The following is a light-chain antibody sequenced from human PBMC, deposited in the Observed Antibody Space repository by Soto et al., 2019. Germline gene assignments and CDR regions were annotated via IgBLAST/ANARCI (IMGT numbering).Light chain of an antibody. Sequence: QSAVTQPASVSGSLGQSSSISRTWTSNGVGGYNLVSWFQQHPGKAPKLMISEVNKRPSGVSNRFSGSKSANTASVTISGLQAEDEADYYCCSHVGGSSPQWVFGGGTKVTVL. CDR3: CSHVGGSSPQWV. CDR1: SNGVGGYNL. V-gene: IGLV2-23*02. J-gene: IGLJ3*02. CDR2: EVN.